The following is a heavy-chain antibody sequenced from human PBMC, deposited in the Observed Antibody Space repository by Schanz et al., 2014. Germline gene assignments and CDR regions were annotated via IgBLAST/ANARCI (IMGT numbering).Heavy chain of an antibody. V-gene: IGHV3-74*01. CDR3: ARDFDDRRGYGSGYCLGDCMDV. CDR2: TNGDGTNA. Sequence: EVKLVESGGGAVRPGGSLRLSCAASGFTLSSYWMHWVRQVPGKGLEWVSCTNGDGTNAKYADSVKGRFTISRDNAKKTLSLQMISLRAEDTAVYYCARDFDDRRGYGSGYCLGDCMDVWGKGTTVTVSS. D-gene: IGHD3-10*01. CDR1: GFTLSSYW. J-gene: IGHJ6*04.